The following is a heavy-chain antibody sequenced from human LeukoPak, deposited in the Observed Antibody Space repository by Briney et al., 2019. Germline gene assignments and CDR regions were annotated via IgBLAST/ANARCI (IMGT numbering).Heavy chain of an antibody. Sequence: SETLSLTCTVSGGSISSSSYYWGWIRQPPGKGLEWIGSIYYSGSTYYNPSPKSRVTISVDKSKNQFSLKVSSVTAADTAVYYCARVSSWTEEPDTGLDYWGQGTVVIVSS. J-gene: IGHJ4*02. V-gene: IGHV4-39*07. CDR1: GGSISSSSYY. D-gene: IGHD6-13*01. CDR3: ARVSSWTEEPDTGLDY. CDR2: IYYSGST.